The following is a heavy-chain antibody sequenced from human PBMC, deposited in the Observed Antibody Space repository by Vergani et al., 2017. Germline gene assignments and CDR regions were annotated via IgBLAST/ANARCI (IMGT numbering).Heavy chain of an antibody. CDR1: GYTFTRYD. D-gene: IGHD2-2*01. J-gene: IGHJ4*02. V-gene: IGHV1-8*01. CDR2: MNPNSGNT. CDR3: ARDRVAIVVVPAAIEYTLWD. Sequence: QVQLVQSGAEVKKPGASVKVSCKASGYTFTRYDINWVRQATGQGLEWMGWMNPNSGNTVYAQKFQGRVTMTRNTSISTAYMELSSLGSEDTAVYYCARDRVAIVVVPAAIEYTLWDWGQGTVVTVSS.